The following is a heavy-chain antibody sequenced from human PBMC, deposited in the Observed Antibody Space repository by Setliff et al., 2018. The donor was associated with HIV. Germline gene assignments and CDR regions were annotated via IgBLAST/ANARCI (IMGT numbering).Heavy chain of an antibody. V-gene: IGHV3-48*03. D-gene: IGHD6-13*01. Sequence: PGGSLRLSCATSGFTFSSYEMNWVRQAPGKGLEWISYISSSGTTIYYADSVKGRFTLSRDNAKKSLYLQMNSLRAEDTALYYCARSYSNSWNQYFQHWSQGTLVTVSS. CDR1: GFTFSSYE. CDR3: ARSYSNSWNQYFQH. CDR2: ISSSGTTI. J-gene: IGHJ1*01.